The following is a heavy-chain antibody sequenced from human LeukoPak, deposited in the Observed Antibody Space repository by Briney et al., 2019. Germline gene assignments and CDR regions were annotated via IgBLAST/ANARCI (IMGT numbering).Heavy chain of an antibody. CDR1: GESFSGYY. V-gene: IGHV4-34*01. Sequence: PSETLSLTCVVYGESFSGYYWSWFRQPPGKGLEWIGEINQSGSTNYSPSLKSRVTISVDTSKNQFSLKLSSVTAADTAVYYCARGPYSSSWRNFYWYFDLWGRGTLVTVSS. CDR2: INQSGST. D-gene: IGHD6-13*01. CDR3: ARGPYSSSWRNFYWYFDL. J-gene: IGHJ2*01.